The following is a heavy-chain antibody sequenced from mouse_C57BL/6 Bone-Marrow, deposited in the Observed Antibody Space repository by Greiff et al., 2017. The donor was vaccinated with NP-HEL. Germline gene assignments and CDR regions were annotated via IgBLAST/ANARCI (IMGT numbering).Heavy chain of an antibody. Sequence: EVQLVESGGGLVQPGGSLKLSCAASGFTFSDYGMAWVRQAPRKGPEWVAFISNLAYSIYYADTVTGRFTISRENAKNTLYLEMSSLRSEDTAMYYCAGQGYDYGAWFAYWGQGTLVTVSA. V-gene: IGHV5-15*01. D-gene: IGHD2-4*01. CDR2: ISNLAYSI. J-gene: IGHJ3*01. CDR3: AGQGYDYGAWFAY. CDR1: GFTFSDYG.